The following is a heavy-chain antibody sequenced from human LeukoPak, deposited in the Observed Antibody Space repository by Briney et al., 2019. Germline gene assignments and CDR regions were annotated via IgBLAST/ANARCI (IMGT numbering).Heavy chain of an antibody. V-gene: IGHV4-39*07. Sequence: SETLSLTCTVSGGSIRSGSYYWSWIRQPPGKGLEWIGEINHSGSTNYNPSLKSRVTISVDTSKNQFSLKLSSVTAADTAVYYCARVSPHRKMSYGNQNWFDTWGQGTLVTVSS. CDR1: GGSIRSGSYY. CDR3: ARVSPHRKMSYGNQNWFDT. CDR2: INHSGST. D-gene: IGHD3-16*01. J-gene: IGHJ5*02.